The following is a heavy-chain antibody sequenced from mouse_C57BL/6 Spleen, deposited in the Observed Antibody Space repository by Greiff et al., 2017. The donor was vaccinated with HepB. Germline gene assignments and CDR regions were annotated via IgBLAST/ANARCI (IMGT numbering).Heavy chain of an antibody. Sequence: VQLQQPGTELVKPGASVKLSCKASGYTFTSYWMHWVKQRPGQGLEWIGNINPSNGGTNYNEKFKSKATLTVDKSSSTAYMQLSSLTSEDSAVYYCARGGGVYDDYDRGLAYWGQGTLVTVSA. D-gene: IGHD2-4*01. CDR1: GYTFTSYW. J-gene: IGHJ3*01. V-gene: IGHV1-53*01. CDR2: INPSNGGT. CDR3: ARGGGVYDDYDRGLAY.